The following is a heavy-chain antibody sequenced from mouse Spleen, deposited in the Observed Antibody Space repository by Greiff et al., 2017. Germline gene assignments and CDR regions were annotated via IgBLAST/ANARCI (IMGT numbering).Heavy chain of an antibody. J-gene: IGHJ4*01. CDR1: GYTFTSYW. Sequence: VQLQQPGAELVKPGASVKMSCKASGYTFTSYWITWVKQRPGQGLEWIGDIYPGSGSTNYNEKFKSKATLTVDTSSSTAYMQLSSLTSEDSAVYYCARWDDGYPYYAMDYWGQGTSVTVSS. V-gene: IGHV1-55*01. CDR3: ARWDDGYPYYAMDY. D-gene: IGHD2-3*01. CDR2: IYPGSGST.